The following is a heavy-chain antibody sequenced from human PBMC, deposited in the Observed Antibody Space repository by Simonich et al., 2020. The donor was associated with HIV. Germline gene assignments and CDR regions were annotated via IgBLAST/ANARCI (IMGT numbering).Heavy chain of an antibody. CDR2: NKSNVESGTI. D-gene: IGHD1-26*01. J-gene: IGHJ4*02. Sequence: EVQVLESGGGSVKPGGSLRLSCAASGFTFSGAWVSGVRQAQGKGLEWVGRNKSNVESGTIDYAAPVKGRFIIARDDSKNTLYLQMNSLQTEDTGIYYCATDVPGIYFPFDYWGQGTLVTVSS. V-gene: IGHV3-15*01. CDR3: ATDVPGIYFPFDY. CDR1: GFTFSGAW.